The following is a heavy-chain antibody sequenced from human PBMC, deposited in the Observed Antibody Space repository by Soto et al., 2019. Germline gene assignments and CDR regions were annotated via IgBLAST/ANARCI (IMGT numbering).Heavy chain of an antibody. CDR2: IYSGGST. CDR1: GFTVSSNY. J-gene: IGHJ6*02. V-gene: IGHV3-53*01. Sequence: GGSLRLSCAASGFTVSSNYMSWVRQAPGKGLEWVSVIYSGGSTYYADSVKGRFTISRDNSKNTLYLQMNSLRAEDTAVYYCARERRLYYYYGMDVWGQGTTVTVSS. D-gene: IGHD5-12*01. CDR3: ARERRLYYYYGMDV.